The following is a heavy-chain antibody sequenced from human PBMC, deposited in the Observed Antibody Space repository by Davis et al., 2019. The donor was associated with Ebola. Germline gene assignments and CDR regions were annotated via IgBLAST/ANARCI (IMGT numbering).Heavy chain of an antibody. V-gene: IGHV1-69*04. J-gene: IGHJ4*02. CDR2: IIPILGIA. D-gene: IGHD3-10*01. CDR3: ARDGNYGSGSPQVDY. CDR1: GYTFTNYG. Sequence: SVKVSCKASGYTFTNYGISWVRQAPGQGLEWMGRIIPILGIANYAQKFQGRVTMTRDTSTSTVYMELSSLRSEDTAVYYCARDGNYGSGSPQVDYWGQGTLVTVSS.